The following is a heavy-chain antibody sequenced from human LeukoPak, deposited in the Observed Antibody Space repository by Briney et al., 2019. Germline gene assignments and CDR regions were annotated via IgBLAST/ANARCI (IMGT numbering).Heavy chain of an antibody. V-gene: IGHV3-33*01. CDR3: ARARNDYDSNGFSLLEY. CDR2: IWYDGSNI. J-gene: IGHJ4*02. Sequence: GGSLRLSCAASGFTFSSYGMHWVRQAPGKGLEWVAVIWYDGSNIWYADSVKGRFTISRDNSKNTLYLQMNSLRAEDTALYYCARARNDYDSNGFSLLEYWGQGTLVTVSS. D-gene: IGHD3-22*01. CDR1: GFTFSSYG.